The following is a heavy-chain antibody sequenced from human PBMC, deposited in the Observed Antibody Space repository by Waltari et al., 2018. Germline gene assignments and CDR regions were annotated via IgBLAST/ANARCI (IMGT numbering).Heavy chain of an antibody. CDR1: GFTFSSYG. CDR2: RWYDGSNK. D-gene: IGHD5-12*01. CDR3: ARGVTGSDLDY. Sequence: QVQLVESGGGVVQPGRSLRLSCAASGFTFSSYGMHWVRQAPGKGLEWVAVRWYDGSNKYYADSVKGRFTISRDNSKNTLYLQMNSLRAEDTAVYYCARGVTGSDLDYWGQGTLVTVSS. V-gene: IGHV3-33*01. J-gene: IGHJ4*02.